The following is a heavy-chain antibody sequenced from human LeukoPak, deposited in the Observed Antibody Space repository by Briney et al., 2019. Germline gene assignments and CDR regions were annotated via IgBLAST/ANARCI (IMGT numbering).Heavy chain of an antibody. V-gene: IGHV3-11*05. CDR1: GFTFSDYY. CDR3: ARDLPEGKY. Sequence: GGPLRLSCAASGFTFSDYYMGWIRQAPGKGLEWISYISSSSGYTNYADSVKGRFTNSRDNAKNSLYLQMNSLRAEDTAVYYCARDLPEGKYWGQGTLVTVSS. J-gene: IGHJ4*02. CDR2: ISSSSGYT.